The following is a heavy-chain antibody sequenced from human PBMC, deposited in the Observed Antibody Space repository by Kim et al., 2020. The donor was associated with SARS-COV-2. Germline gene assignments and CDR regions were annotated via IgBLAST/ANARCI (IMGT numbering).Heavy chain of an antibody. Sequence: GGSLRLSCAASGFTFSSYWMSWVRQAPGKGLEWLANIKQDGSEKSSVDSVKGRFIISRDNAKNSLYLQMNSLRAEDTAVYYCVREGWQLGYWGQGTLVTVSS. CDR2: IKQDGSEK. V-gene: IGHV3-7*01. J-gene: IGHJ4*02. CDR3: VREGWQLGY. CDR1: GFTFSSYW. D-gene: IGHD6-6*01.